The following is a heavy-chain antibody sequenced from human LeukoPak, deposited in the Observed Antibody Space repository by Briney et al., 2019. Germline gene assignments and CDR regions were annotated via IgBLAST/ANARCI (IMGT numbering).Heavy chain of an antibody. D-gene: IGHD6-19*01. J-gene: IGHJ4*02. CDR2: IKQDGSEK. CDR1: GFTLSSYW. CDR3: AREGWYPAD. Sequence: GGSLRLSCAASGFTLSSYWMSWVRQAPGKGLEWVANIKQDGSEKYYVDSVKGRFTISRDNAKNSLYLQMNSLTVEDTAVYYCAREGWYPADWGQGTLVTVTS. V-gene: IGHV3-7*01.